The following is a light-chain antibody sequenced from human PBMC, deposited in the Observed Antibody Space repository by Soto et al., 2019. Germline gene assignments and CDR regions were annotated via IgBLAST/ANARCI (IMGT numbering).Light chain of an antibody. J-gene: IGKJ3*01. CDR2: AAS. CDR1: QGISSY. Sequence: DIQLTQSPSFLSASVGDRVTITCRASQGISSYLAWYQQKPGKAPKLLIYAASTLQSGVPSRFRGSGSGTALTLKISSLQPEDFVTYYGLQLNSYPLTFGPGKKVDIK. V-gene: IGKV1-9*01. CDR3: LQLNSYPLT.